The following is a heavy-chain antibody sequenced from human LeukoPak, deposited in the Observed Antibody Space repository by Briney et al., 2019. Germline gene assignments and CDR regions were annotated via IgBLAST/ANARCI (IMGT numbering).Heavy chain of an antibody. CDR3: ARDQTPHYYDSSGYYRNDAFDI. Sequence: GGCVRLSCAASEFTFSSYSMNWVRQARGKGLEGGSNISSSSSTIYYADAVKGRFTISRDNAKNSLYLQMNSLRDADTAVYYCARDQTPHYYDSSGYYRNDAFDIWGQGTMVTVSS. V-gene: IGHV3-48*02. J-gene: IGHJ3*02. CDR1: EFTFSSYS. D-gene: IGHD3-22*01. CDR2: ISSSSSTI.